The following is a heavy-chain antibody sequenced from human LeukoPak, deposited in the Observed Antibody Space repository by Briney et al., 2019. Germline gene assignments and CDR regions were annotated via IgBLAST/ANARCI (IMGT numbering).Heavy chain of an antibody. CDR3: ARAASMVRGVTLYYFDY. D-gene: IGHD3-10*01. CDR2: IHHSGST. J-gene: IGHJ4*02. CDR1: GGSISSRNW. V-gene: IGHV4-4*02. Sequence: SETLSLTCAVSGGSISSRNWWSWVRQPPGKGLEWIAEIHHSGSTNYNPSLKSRVTISVDKSKNQFSLKLSSVTAADTAVYYCARAASMVRGVTLYYFDYWGQGTLVTVSS.